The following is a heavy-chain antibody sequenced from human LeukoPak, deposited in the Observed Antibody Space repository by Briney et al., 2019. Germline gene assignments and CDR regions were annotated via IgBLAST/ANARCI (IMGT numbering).Heavy chain of an antibody. Sequence: PSETLSLTCTVSGDSISGYYWSWIRQPPGKGLEYIGYVYYSGAPHANPSLKRRITISLDKSKNQFSLKLNSVTAADTAVYYCAKYGNYLVDWGQGTLVTVSS. J-gene: IGHJ4*02. V-gene: IGHV4-59*03. CDR2: VYYSGAP. CDR3: AKYGNYLVD. CDR1: GDSISGYY. D-gene: IGHD2/OR15-2a*01.